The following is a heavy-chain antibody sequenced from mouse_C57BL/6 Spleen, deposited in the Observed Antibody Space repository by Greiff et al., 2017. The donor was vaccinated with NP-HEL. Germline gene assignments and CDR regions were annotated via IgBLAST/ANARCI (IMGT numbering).Heavy chain of an antibody. CDR1: GFTFSDYG. Sequence: EVMLVESGGGLVKPGGSLKLSCAASGFTFSDYGMHWVRQAPEKGLEWVAYISSGSSTIYYADTVKGRFTISRDNAKNTLFLQMTSLRSEDTAMYYCARRWLDYFDYWGQGTTLTVSS. D-gene: IGHD1-1*02. CDR2: ISSGSSTI. V-gene: IGHV5-17*01. J-gene: IGHJ2*01. CDR3: ARRWLDYFDY.